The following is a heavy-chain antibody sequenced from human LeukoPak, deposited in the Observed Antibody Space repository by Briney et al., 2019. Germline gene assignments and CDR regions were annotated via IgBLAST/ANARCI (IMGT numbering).Heavy chain of an antibody. V-gene: IGHV4-59*01. CDR3: ARETSQKGAHYMDV. CDR2: IYYSGST. D-gene: IGHD3-16*01. CDR1: GGPINSYH. Sequence: SETLSLTCTVSGGPINSYHWSWIRQPPGKGLEWIGYIYYSGSTNYNPSLKSRVTISVDTSKNQFSLKLRSVTAADTAVYYCARETSQKGAHYMDVWGKGTTVTISS. J-gene: IGHJ6*03.